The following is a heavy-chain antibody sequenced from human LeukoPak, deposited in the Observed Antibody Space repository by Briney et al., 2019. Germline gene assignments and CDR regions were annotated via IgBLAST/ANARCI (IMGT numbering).Heavy chain of an antibody. CDR3: ARHADSGFGELAFDY. CDR1: GGSISRTGYY. Sequence: KASETLSLTCTVSGGSISRTGYYWGWIRQPPGKGLEWIGSIYYNGDIYYNPSLKSRVTISVDTAKNQLSLKLTSVTDADTAVYYCARHADSGFGELAFDYWGQGTLVTVSS. V-gene: IGHV4-39*01. CDR2: IYYNGDI. J-gene: IGHJ4*02. D-gene: IGHD3-10*01.